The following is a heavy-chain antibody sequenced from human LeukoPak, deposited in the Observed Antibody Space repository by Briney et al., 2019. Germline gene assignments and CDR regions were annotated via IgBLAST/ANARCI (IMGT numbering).Heavy chain of an antibody. V-gene: IGHV3-7*01. J-gene: IGHJ5*02. Sequence: GGSLRLSCTASGFTFSRYWMSWVRQAPGKGLEWVAHIKQDGREMYYVDSVRGRFIISRDNANTSLYLQMNSLRGEDTAIYYCARYALITGSRWLDPWGQGTLVTVSS. CDR3: ARYALITGSRWLDP. CDR2: IKQDGREM. CDR1: GFTFSRYW. D-gene: IGHD2-8*02.